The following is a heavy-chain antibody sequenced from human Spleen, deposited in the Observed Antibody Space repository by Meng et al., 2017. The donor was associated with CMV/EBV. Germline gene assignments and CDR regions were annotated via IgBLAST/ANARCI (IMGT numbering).Heavy chain of an antibody. D-gene: IGHD3-22*01. J-gene: IGHJ4*02. CDR2: INPNSGGT. CDR1: GYTFAGYY. Sequence: CKASGYTFAGYYMHWVRQAPGQGLEWMGRINPNSGGTNYAQRFQGRVTMSRDTSISTAYMELSGLTSDDTALYYCAREDYFDGSGVDYWGQGTLVTVSS. V-gene: IGHV1-2*06. CDR3: AREDYFDGSGVDY.